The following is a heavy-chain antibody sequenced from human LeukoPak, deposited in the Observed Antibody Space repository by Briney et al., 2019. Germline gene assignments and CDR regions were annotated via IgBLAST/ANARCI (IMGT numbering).Heavy chain of an antibody. D-gene: IGHD2-2*01. CDR2: ISAYNGNT. Sequence: ASVKVSCMASGYTFTSYGISWVRQAPGQGLEWMGWISAYNGNTNYAQKLQGRVNMSTDTPTKTAYMELRSLRSDDTAVYYRARVPSSNSCPDYWGQGTLVTVSS. J-gene: IGHJ4*02. V-gene: IGHV1-18*01. CDR1: GYTFTSYG. CDR3: ARVPSSNSCPDY.